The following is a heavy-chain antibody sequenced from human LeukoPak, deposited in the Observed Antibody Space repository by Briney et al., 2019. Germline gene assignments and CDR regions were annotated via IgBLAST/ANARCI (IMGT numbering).Heavy chain of an antibody. CDR2: ISGSGGGA. Sequence: GGSLRLSCAASGFTFSSYAMSWVRQAPGKGLEWLSGISGSGGGAYYADSVKGRFTISRDNSQNSLYLQMNSLRAEDTAVYYCAKGRISPDYWGQGTLVTVSS. CDR1: GFTFSSYA. V-gene: IGHV3-23*01. D-gene: IGHD2/OR15-2a*01. J-gene: IGHJ4*02. CDR3: AKGRISPDY.